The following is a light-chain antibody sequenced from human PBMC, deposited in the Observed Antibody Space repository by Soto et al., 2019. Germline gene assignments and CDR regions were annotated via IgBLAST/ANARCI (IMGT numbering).Light chain of an antibody. J-gene: IGLJ3*02. CDR1: SSDVGSYNV. CDR3: CSYAGSSPL. V-gene: IGLV2-23*01. Sequence: QSALTQPASVSGSPGQSITISCTGTSSDVGSYNVVSWYQQHPGKAPKLMISEDSKRPSGVSNRFSGSKSGNTASLTISGLQAEDEADYYCCSYAGSSPLFGGGTKLTVL. CDR2: EDS.